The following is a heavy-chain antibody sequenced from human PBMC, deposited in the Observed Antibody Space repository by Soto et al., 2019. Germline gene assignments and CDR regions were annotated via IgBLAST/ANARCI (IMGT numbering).Heavy chain of an antibody. Sequence: VTLKESGPVLVKPTETLTLTCTVSGFSLSNARMGVSWIRQPPGKALEWLAHIFSNDEKSYSTSLKSRLTISKDTSKSQVVLTMTNMDPVDTATYYCARIRKDIVLVPAATRVYYFDYWGQGTLVTVSS. D-gene: IGHD2-2*01. CDR1: GFSLSNARMG. CDR3: ARIRKDIVLVPAATRVYYFDY. CDR2: IFSNDEK. J-gene: IGHJ4*02. V-gene: IGHV2-26*01.